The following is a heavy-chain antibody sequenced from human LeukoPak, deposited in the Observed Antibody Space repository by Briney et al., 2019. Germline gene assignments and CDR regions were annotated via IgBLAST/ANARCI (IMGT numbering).Heavy chain of an antibody. CDR3: ARDGVRYRPYYYYYMDV. V-gene: IGHV3-23*01. CDR1: GFTFSSYG. D-gene: IGHD3-10*01. J-gene: IGHJ6*03. Sequence: PGGSLRLSCAASGFTFSSYGMSWVRQAPGKGLEWVSAISGSGGSTYYADSVKGRFTISRDNSKNTLYLQMNSLRAEDTALYYCARDGVRYRPYYYYYMDVWGKGTTVTVSS. CDR2: ISGSGGST.